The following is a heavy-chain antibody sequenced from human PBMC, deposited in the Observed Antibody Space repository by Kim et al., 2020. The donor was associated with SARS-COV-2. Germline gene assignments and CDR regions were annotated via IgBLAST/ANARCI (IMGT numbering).Heavy chain of an antibody. Sequence: SKYYADSVKGRFTISRDNSKSTLYVQMNSLRAEDTAVYYCARFAGGGFDYWGQGTLVTVSS. D-gene: IGHD3-16*01. V-gene: IGHV3-33*01. J-gene: IGHJ4*02. CDR3: ARFAGGGFDY. CDR2: SK.